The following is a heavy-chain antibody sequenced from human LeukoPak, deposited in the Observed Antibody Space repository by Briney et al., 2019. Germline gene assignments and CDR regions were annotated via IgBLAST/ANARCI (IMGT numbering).Heavy chain of an antibody. CDR1: GFTFNTYS. J-gene: IGHJ4*02. CDR3: AKEGFYGDFEYYFDS. V-gene: IGHV3-23*01. CDR2: MSGSAGDT. D-gene: IGHD4-17*01. Sequence: GGSLRLSCAASGFTFNTYSMHWVRQAPGKGLEWVSAMSGSAGDTYYADAVMGRFTISRDNPSNTLYLQMNSLRAEDTAVYYCAKEGFYGDFEYYFDSWGQGALVTVSS.